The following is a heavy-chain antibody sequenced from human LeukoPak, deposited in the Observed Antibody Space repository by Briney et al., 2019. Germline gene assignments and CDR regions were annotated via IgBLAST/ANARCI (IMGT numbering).Heavy chain of an antibody. J-gene: IGHJ6*03. CDR3: ARTTVTTSSYYMDV. Sequence: PGGSLRLSCAASGFTFDDYGMSWVRQAPGKGLEWVSGINWNGGSTGYADSMKGRFTISRDNAKNSLYLQMNSLRAEDTALYYCARTTVTTSSYYMDVWGKGTTVTVSS. CDR2: INWNGGST. D-gene: IGHD4-17*01. V-gene: IGHV3-20*04. CDR1: GFTFDDYG.